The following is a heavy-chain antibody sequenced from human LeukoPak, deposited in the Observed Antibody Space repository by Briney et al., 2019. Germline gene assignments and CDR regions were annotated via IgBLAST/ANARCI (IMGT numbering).Heavy chain of an antibody. Sequence: GGSVRLSCAASGFTVSSNYMSWVRQAPGKGLEWVAVIYSGGSTYYAESVKGRFTTSRDNSKNTLYLQMNSLRSEDTAVYYCATVGWFGETTAFDYWGQGTLVTVSS. J-gene: IGHJ4*02. CDR3: ATVGWFGETTAFDY. CDR1: GFTVSSNY. D-gene: IGHD3-10*01. CDR2: IYSGGST. V-gene: IGHV3-53*05.